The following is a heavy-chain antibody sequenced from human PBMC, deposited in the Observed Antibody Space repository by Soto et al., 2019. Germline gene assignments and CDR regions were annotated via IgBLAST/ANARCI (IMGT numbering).Heavy chain of an antibody. Sequence: SGTLSLTCAVSGYSISSGYYWGWIRQPPGKGLEWIGSIYHSGSTYYNPSLKSRVTISVDTSKNQFSLKLSSVTAADTAVYYCARAVGPRGVTTHFDYWGQGTLVTVSS. CDR1: GYSISSGYY. D-gene: IGHD4-4*01. CDR3: ARAVGPRGVTTHFDY. V-gene: IGHV4-38-2*01. CDR2: IYHSGST. J-gene: IGHJ4*02.